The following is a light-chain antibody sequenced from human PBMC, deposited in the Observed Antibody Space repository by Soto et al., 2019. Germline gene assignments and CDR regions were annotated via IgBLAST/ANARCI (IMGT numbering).Light chain of an antibody. CDR2: GAS. CDR3: QQYNNWPPRIT. J-gene: IGKJ4*01. V-gene: IGKV3-15*01. CDR1: QSVSSN. Sequence: EIVMTQSPATLSVSPGERATLSCRASQSVSSNVAWYQQKPGQAPRLLIYGASTRATGIPARSSGSGSGTEFPLTINSXLSEDFAVYYCQQYNNWPPRITFGGGTKVEI.